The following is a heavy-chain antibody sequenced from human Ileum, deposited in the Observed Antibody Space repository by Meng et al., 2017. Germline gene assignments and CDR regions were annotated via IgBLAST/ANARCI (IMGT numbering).Heavy chain of an antibody. D-gene: IGHD3-3*01. CDR1: GFTFSRYT. CDR3: AKESLGVVTNDY. V-gene: IGHV3-23*01. CDR2: ISGASDHT. J-gene: IGHJ4*02. Sequence: GESLKISCAASGFTFSRYTVTWVRQAPGKGLEWVSSISGASDHTYYADSVRGRFTVSRDNSKNTLYLQMNSLRAEDTAVYYCAKESLGVVTNDYWGQGTLVTVSS.